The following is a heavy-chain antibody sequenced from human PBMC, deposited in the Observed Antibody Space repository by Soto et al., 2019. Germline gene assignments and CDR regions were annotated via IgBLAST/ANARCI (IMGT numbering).Heavy chain of an antibody. Sequence: EVQLVESGGGLVQPGGSLRLSCSVSGFTFSDHYMDWVRQAPGKGLEWVGRIRDKGNRYTTEYAASVKDRFTVSGDESRNTLYLQMNGLKTEDTAVYFCVRVLTRYYLDYWCQGDLVTVSS. J-gene: IGHJ4*02. D-gene: IGHD3-3*01. V-gene: IGHV3-72*01. CDR1: GFTFSDHY. CDR2: IRDKGNRYTT. CDR3: VRVLTRYYLDY.